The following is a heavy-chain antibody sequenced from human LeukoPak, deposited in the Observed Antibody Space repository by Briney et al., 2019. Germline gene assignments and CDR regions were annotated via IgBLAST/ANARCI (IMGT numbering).Heavy chain of an antibody. V-gene: IGHV4-59*01. J-gene: IGHJ4*02. CDR2: ISPGGST. CDR1: GASISRYF. CDR3: ARGDDYKSTLFDY. Sequence: KPSETLSLTCTVSGASISRYFWNWIRQPPGKELEWIGYISPGGSTNYNPSLKSRVTISIDTSKNQFSLKLTSATAADTAVYYCARGDDYKSTLFDYWGQGTLVTVSS. D-gene: IGHD5-12*01.